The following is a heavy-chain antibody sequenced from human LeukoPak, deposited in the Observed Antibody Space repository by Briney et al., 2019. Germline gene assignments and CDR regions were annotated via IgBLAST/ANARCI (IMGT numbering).Heavy chain of an antibody. V-gene: IGHV1-69*06. CDR3: ASWGVGYDILTGPAPLFYYYYYMDV. J-gene: IGHJ6*03. D-gene: IGHD3-9*01. CDR1: GSTFSSYA. Sequence: ASVKVSCKASGSTFSSYAISWVRQAPGQGLEWMGGIIPIFGTANYAQKFQGRVTITADKSTSTAYMELSSLRSEDTAVYCCASWGVGYDILTGPAPLFYYYYYMDVWGKGTTVTVSS. CDR2: IIPIFGTA.